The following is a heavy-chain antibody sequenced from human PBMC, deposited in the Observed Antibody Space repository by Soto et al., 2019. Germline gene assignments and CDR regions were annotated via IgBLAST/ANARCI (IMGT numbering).Heavy chain of an antibody. J-gene: IGHJ4*02. V-gene: IGHV1-3*01. Sequence: QVQLVQSGAEVKKPGASVKVSCKASGYTFTSYAMHWVRQAPGQRLEWMGWINAGNGNTKYSQKFQGRVTITRDTSESTAYMELVSMRSEDTAVYYCAREGPGVEFDYWVQGTLVTVSS. CDR1: GYTFTSYA. D-gene: IGHD3-10*01. CDR3: AREGPGVEFDY. CDR2: INAGNGNT.